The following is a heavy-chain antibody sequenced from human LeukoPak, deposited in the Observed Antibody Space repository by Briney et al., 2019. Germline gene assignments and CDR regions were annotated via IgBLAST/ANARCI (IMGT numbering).Heavy chain of an antibody. D-gene: IGHD2-2*02. CDR1: GGTFSSYA. CDR2: IIPILGTA. CDR3: ARLYQLLYEGYYYYYMDV. Sequence: SVKVSCKASGGTFSSYAISWVRQAPGQGLEWMGGIIPILGTANYAQKFQGRVTITTDESTSTAYMELSSLRSEDTAVYYCARLYQLLYEGYYYYYMDVWGKGTTVTVSS. V-gene: IGHV1-69*05. J-gene: IGHJ6*03.